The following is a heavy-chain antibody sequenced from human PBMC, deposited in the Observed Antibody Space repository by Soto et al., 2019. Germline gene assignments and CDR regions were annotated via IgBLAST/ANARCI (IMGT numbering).Heavy chain of an antibody. CDR1: GFTISRHW. CDR3: AKDAAAGTGGLDY. V-gene: IGHV3-30*18. D-gene: IGHD6-13*01. CDR2: ISYDGSNK. J-gene: IGHJ4*02. Sequence: VQLVESGGGLVQPGGSLRLSCAASGFTISRHWMHWVRQAPGKGLVWVAVISYDGSNKYYADSVKGRFTISRDNSKNTLYLQMNSLRAEDTAVYYCAKDAAAGTGGLDYWGQGTLVTVSS.